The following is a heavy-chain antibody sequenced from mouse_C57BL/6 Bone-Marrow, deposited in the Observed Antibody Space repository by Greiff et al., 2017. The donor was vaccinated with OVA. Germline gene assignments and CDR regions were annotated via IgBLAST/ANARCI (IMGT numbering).Heavy chain of an antibody. CDR3: TTFYGSSPAWFAY. CDR2: IDPENGDT. CDR1: GINIKDDY. V-gene: IGHV14-4*01. Sequence: EVQLVESGAELVRPGASVKLSCTASGINIKDDYMHWVKQRPEQGLEWIGWIDPENGDTEYASKFQGKATITADTSSNTAYLQLSSLTSEDTAVYYCTTFYGSSPAWFAYWGQGTLVTVSA. J-gene: IGHJ3*01. D-gene: IGHD1-1*01.